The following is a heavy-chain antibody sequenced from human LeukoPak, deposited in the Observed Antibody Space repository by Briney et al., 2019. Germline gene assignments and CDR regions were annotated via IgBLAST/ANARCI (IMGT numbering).Heavy chain of an antibody. CDR1: GFTFTDYY. D-gene: IGHD5-12*01. J-gene: IGHJ6*02. CDR2: ISSSSRST. CDR3: SGGYDSDYFFYYGMDV. V-gene: IGHV3-11*06. Sequence: PGGSLRLSCAASGFTFTDYYMSWIRQAPGKGLEWVSYISSSSRSTTYADSVKGRFTISRDNAENSLYLQMNSLRAEDTAVYYCSGGYDSDYFFYYGMDVWGQGTTVTVSS.